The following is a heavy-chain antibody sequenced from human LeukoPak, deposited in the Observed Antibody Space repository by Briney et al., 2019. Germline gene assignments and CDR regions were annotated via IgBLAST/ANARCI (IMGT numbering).Heavy chain of an antibody. CDR2: ISSSGSTI. Sequence: GGSLRLSCAASGFTVSSNYMSWVRQAPGKGLEWVSYISSSGSTIYYADSVKGRFTISRDNAKNSLYLQMNSLRAEDTAVYYCARVYRGYDYFNYYYYYMDVWGKGTTVTVSS. V-gene: IGHV3-11*01. D-gene: IGHD5-12*01. CDR1: GFTVSSNY. J-gene: IGHJ6*03. CDR3: ARVYRGYDYFNYYYYYMDV.